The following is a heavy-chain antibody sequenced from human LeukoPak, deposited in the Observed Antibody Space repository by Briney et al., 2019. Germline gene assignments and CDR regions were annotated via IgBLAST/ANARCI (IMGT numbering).Heavy chain of an antibody. D-gene: IGHD2-2*02. Sequence: ASVPVSCQGSRYTFTGYYMHWLRQAPGKGLAWMGWINPNRGGTNYAQKFQGRVTMTRETSISRAYMEMSRLRSDDTAVYYYARDEHLTGYCSSTSGYTSWFDPWGQGTLVTVSS. CDR1: RYTFTGYY. V-gene: IGHV1-2*02. J-gene: IGHJ5*02. CDR2: INPNRGGT. CDR3: ARDEHLTGYCSSTSGYTSWFDP.